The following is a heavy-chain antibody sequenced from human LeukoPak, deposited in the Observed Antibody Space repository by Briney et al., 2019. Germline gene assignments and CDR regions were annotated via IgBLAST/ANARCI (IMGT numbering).Heavy chain of an antibody. CDR2: INDNGGQR. Sequence: GGSLRLSCAASGFAFNNYAMTWVRQAPGKGLEWVSNINDNGGQRHYAGSVKGRFTISRDNSKNTLFLQMDSLRAEDTAVYYCAKTQWKVGATDYFDYWGQGILVTVSS. CDR3: AKTQWKVGATDYFDY. J-gene: IGHJ4*02. V-gene: IGHV3-23*01. CDR1: GFAFNNYA. D-gene: IGHD1-26*01.